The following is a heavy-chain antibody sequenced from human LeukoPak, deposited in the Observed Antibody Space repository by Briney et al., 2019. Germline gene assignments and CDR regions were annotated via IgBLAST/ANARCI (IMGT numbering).Heavy chain of an antibody. CDR3: ARDYDILTGYNYYYYGMDV. CDR1: GYTFTSYG. CDR2: MNPNSGNT. V-gene: IGHV1-8*02. J-gene: IGHJ6*02. Sequence: GASVKVSCKASGYTFTSYGINWVRQATGQGLEWMGWMNPNSGNTGYAQKFQGRVIMTRNTSISTAYMELSSLRSEDTAVYYCARDYDILTGYNYYYYGMDVWGQGTTVTVSS. D-gene: IGHD3-9*01.